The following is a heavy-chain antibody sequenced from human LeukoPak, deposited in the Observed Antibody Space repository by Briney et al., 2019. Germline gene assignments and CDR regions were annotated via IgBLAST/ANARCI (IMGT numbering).Heavy chain of an antibody. CDR3: ARGTYYYDSSGSIPHAFDI. V-gene: IGHV4-38-2*02. D-gene: IGHD3-22*01. Sequence: PSETLSLTCTVSGYSISSGYYWGWIRQPPGKGLEWIGSIYHSGSTYYNPSLKSRVTISVDTSKNQFSLKLSSVTAADTAVYYCARGTYYYDSSGSIPHAFDIWGQGTMVTVSS. CDR2: IYHSGST. J-gene: IGHJ3*02. CDR1: GYSISSGYY.